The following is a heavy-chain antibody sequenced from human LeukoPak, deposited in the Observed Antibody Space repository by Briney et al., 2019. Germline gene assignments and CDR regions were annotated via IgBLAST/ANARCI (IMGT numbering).Heavy chain of an antibody. V-gene: IGHV3-53*01. CDR3: ASGSGSYRTPYYYMDV. Sequence: GGSLRLSCAASGFTVSSNYMSWVRQAPGKGLEWVSIIYSGGSTYYANSVKGRFTISRDNSKNTLYLQMNSLRAEDTAVYYCASGSGSYRTPYYYMDVWGKGTTVTVSS. CDR1: GFTVSSNY. D-gene: IGHD3-10*01. CDR2: IYSGGST. J-gene: IGHJ6*03.